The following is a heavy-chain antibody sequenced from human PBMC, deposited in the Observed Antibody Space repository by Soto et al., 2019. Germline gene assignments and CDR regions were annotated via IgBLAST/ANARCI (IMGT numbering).Heavy chain of an antibody. J-gene: IGHJ3*02. V-gene: IGHV3-64D*06. CDR2: ISSNGGST. CDR1: RFTFSTYA. CDR3: VKYYFDSSGYYGLNAFDI. Sequence: GGSLRLSCLASRFTFSTYAMHWCRQAPGKGLEYVSAISSNGGSTYYADSVKGRFTISRDNSKNTLYLQMSSLRAEDTAVYYCVKYYFDSSGYYGLNAFDIWGQGTMVTVSS. D-gene: IGHD3-22*01.